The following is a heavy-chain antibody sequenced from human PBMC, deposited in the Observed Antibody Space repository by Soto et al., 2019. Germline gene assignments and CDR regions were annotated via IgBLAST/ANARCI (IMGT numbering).Heavy chain of an antibody. V-gene: IGHV1-69*01. Sequence: QVQLVQSGAEVKKPGSSVKVSCKASGGTFSSYAISWVRQAPGQGLEWMGGIIPISGTANYAQKFQGRVTITAYESTSTACMEQSSLRSEDTAVYYCARSQGSSTSLEIYYCYYYGMDVWGHGTMVTVSS. D-gene: IGHD2-2*01. J-gene: IGHJ6*02. CDR1: GGTFSSYA. CDR3: ARSQGSSTSLEIYYCYYYGMDV. CDR2: IIPISGTA.